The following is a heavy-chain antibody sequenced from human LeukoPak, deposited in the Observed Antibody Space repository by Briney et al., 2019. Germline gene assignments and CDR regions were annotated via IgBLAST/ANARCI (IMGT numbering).Heavy chain of an antibody. J-gene: IGHJ5*02. CDR2: ISYDGSNK. V-gene: IGHV3-30*04. D-gene: IGHD3-3*01. CDR3: ARVLREWLLFGWFDP. CDR1: GFTFSSYA. Sequence: GGSLRLSCAASGFTFSSYAMHWVRQAPGKGLEWVAVISYDGSNKYYADSLKGRFTISRDNAKNSLYLQMNSLRAEDTAVYYCARVLREWLLFGWFDPWGQGTLVTVSS.